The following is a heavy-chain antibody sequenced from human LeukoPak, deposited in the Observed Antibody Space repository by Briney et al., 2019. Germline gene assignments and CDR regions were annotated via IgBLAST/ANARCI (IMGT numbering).Heavy chain of an antibody. CDR3: ARRDYDSSGPYYFDY. CDR1: GYTFTSYG. CDR2: ISAYNGNT. J-gene: IGHJ4*02. V-gene: IGHV1-18*01. D-gene: IGHD3-22*01. Sequence: ASVKVSCKASGYTFTSYGISWVRQTPGQGLEWMGWISAYNGNTNYAQKLQGRVTMTTDTSTSTAYMELRSLRSDDTAVYYCARRDYDSSGPYYFDYWGQGTLVTVSS.